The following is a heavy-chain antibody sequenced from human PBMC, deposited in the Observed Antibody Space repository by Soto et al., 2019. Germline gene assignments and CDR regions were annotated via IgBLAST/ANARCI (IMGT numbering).Heavy chain of an antibody. V-gene: IGHV3-23*01. Sequence: GGSLRLSCAASGFTFSSYAMSWVRQAPGKGLEWVSAISGSGGSTYYADSVKGRFTISRDNSKNTLYLQMNSLRAEDTAVYYCAKPGEYSSSWVVYFQHWGQGTLVTVSS. J-gene: IGHJ1*01. CDR1: GFTFSSYA. CDR3: AKPGEYSSSWVVYFQH. CDR2: ISGSGGST. D-gene: IGHD6-13*01.